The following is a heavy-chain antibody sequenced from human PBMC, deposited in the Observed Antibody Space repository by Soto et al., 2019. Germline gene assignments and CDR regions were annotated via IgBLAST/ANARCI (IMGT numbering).Heavy chain of an antibody. V-gene: IGHV1-69*08. Sequence: VQLVQSGAEVKKPGSSVKVSCKASGGTFSSYTISWVRQAPGQGLEWMGRIIPILGIANYAQKFQGRVTIAADKSTSTAYMELSSLRSEDTAVYYCARDPERENDYGDYALCYWGQGTLVTVSS. CDR1: GGTFSSYT. J-gene: IGHJ4*02. CDR2: IIPILGIA. D-gene: IGHD4-17*01. CDR3: ARDPERENDYGDYALCY.